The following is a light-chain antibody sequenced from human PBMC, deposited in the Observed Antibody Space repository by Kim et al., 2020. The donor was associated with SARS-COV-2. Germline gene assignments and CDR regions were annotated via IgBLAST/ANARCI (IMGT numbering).Light chain of an antibody. CDR3: QQYDTYHT. CDR2: KAS. CDR1: QNINNW. V-gene: IGKV1-5*03. Sequence: LSASVGDSVTITCRASQNINNWLAWYQLRPGRAPKLLIYKASNLESGVPSRFGGSGSGTEFTLTIYSLQPDDFATYYCQQYDTYHTFGQGTKLEIK. J-gene: IGKJ2*01.